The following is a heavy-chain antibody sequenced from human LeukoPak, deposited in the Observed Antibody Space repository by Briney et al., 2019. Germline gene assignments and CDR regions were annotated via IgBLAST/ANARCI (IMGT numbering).Heavy chain of an antibody. Sequence: GGSLRLSCAASGFTFSSYGMHWVRQAPGKGLEWVAVISYDGSNKYYADSVKGRFTISRDNSKNTLYLQMNSLRAEDTAVYYCAKSLGATGRFDYWGQGTLVTVSS. CDR2: ISYDGSNK. CDR3: AKSLGATGRFDY. D-gene: IGHD1-26*01. CDR1: GFTFSSYG. V-gene: IGHV3-30*18. J-gene: IGHJ4*02.